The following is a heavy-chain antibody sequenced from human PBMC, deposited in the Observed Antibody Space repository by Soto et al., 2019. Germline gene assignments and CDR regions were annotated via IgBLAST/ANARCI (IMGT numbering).Heavy chain of an antibody. CDR1: GFTFSSYA. J-gene: IGHJ4*02. D-gene: IGHD3-3*01. Sequence: GGSLRLSCAAPGFTFSSYAMHWVRQAPGKGLEWVAVISYDGSNKYYADSVKGRFTISRDNSKNTLYLQMNSLRAEDTAVYYCARPKLRFLEWLLGDYWGQGTLVTVSS. CDR3: ARPKLRFLEWLLGDY. CDR2: ISYDGSNK. V-gene: IGHV3-30-3*01.